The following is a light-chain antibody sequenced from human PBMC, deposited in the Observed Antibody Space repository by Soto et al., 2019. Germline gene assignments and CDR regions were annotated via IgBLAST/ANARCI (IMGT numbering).Light chain of an antibody. V-gene: IGKV1-39*01. CDR2: AAS. J-gene: IGKJ5*01. Sequence: DIPMTQSPSSLSASVGDRVTITCRASQSISSYLNWYQQKPGKAPKLLIYAASSLQSGVPSRFSGSVSGTDFTLTISSLQPEDFATYYCQQSYSTPITFGPGTRLEIK. CDR1: QSISSY. CDR3: QQSYSTPIT.